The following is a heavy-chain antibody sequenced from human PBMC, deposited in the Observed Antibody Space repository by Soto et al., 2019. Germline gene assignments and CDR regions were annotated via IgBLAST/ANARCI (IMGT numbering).Heavy chain of an antibody. CDR1: GDSISSSSQY. CDR3: ARHWIAGSSIP. D-gene: IGHD2-21*01. CDR2: IHYSGTS. V-gene: IGHV4-39*01. J-gene: IGHJ5*02. Sequence: NLSLTCSVSGDSISSSSQYWGWIRQPPGKGLEWIGSIHYSGTSYYNPSLKSRVTIFVDTSKNQLSLKLSSVTAADTAVYYCARHWIAGSSIPWGQGTLVTVSS.